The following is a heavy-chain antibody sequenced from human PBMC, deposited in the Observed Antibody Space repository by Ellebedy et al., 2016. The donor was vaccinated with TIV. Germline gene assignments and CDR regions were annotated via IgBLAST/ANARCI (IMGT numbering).Heavy chain of an antibody. CDR3: ARDRSIAVAGTWVTYYFDY. D-gene: IGHD6-19*01. J-gene: IGHJ4*02. CDR2: INPSGGST. Sequence: ASVKVSXXASGYTFTSYYMHWVRQAPGQGLEWMGIINPSGGSTSYAQKFQGRVTMTRDTSTSTVYMELSSLRSEDTAVYYCARDRSIAVAGTWVTYYFDYWGQGTLVTVSS. V-gene: IGHV1-46*01. CDR1: GYTFTSYY.